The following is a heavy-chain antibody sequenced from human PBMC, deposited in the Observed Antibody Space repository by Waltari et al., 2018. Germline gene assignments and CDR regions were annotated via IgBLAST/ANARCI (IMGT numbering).Heavy chain of an antibody. Sequence: QVQLVQSGAEVKKPGSSVKVSCKASGGTFSSHAVSWVRQAPGQGPEWLGRIIPSLNISDYAQKFQGRVTFTADKSTNTAYMDLTSLRSEDTAIYYCARSPVATPGSWFDPWGQGTLITVSS. V-gene: IGHV1-69*04. CDR2: IIPSLNIS. CDR3: ARSPVATPGSWFDP. J-gene: IGHJ5*02. D-gene: IGHD1-1*01. CDR1: GGTFSSHA.